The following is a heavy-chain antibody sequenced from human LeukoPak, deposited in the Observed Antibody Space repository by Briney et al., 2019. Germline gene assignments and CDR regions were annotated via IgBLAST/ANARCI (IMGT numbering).Heavy chain of an antibody. V-gene: IGHV4-30-4*01. CDR2: IYYSGST. CDR3: ARMALRGFDF. J-gene: IGHJ4*02. CDR1: GGSISSGDYY. Sequence: SQTLSLTCTVSGGSISSGDYYWRWLRQPPGKGLEWIGYIYYSGSTYYNPSLKSRVTISVDTSKNQFSLKLSSVTAADTAVYYCARMALRGFDFWGQGTLVTVSS. D-gene: IGHD1-7*01.